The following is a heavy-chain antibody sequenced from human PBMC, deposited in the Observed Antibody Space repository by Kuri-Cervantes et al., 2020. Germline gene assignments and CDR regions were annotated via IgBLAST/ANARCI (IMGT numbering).Heavy chain of an antibody. D-gene: IGHD6-19*01. CDR3: ARRGSGWSLVY. Sequence: LETLSLTCTVSGGSISSYYWSWIRQPPGKGLEWIGEINHSGSTNYNPSLKSRVTISVDTSKNQFSLKLSSVTAADTAVYYCARRGSGWSLVYWGQGTLVTVSS. CDR1: GGSISSYY. V-gene: IGHV4-34*01. J-gene: IGHJ4*02. CDR2: INHSGST.